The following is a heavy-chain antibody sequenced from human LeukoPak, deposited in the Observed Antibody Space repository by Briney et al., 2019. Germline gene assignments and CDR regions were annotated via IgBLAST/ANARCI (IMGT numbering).Heavy chain of an antibody. CDR1: GFTFSSYS. D-gene: IGHD4-17*01. J-gene: IGHJ6*03. V-gene: IGHV3-21*01. Sequence: GGSLRLSCAASGFTFSSYSKNWVRQAPGKGLEWVSSISSSSSYIYYADSVKGRFTISRDNAKNSLYLQMNSLRAEDTAVYYCARDPYGDYSSAYYYYYMDVWGKGTTVTVSS. CDR3: ARDPYGDYSSAYYYYYMDV. CDR2: ISSSSSYI.